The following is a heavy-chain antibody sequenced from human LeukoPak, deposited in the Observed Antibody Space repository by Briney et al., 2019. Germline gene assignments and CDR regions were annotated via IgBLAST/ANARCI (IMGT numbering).Heavy chain of an antibody. CDR3: ARARVIPASFDD. CDR2: IYTSGRT. D-gene: IGHD3-16*02. CDR1: GGSITFGSHY. Sequence: SETLSLTYTVSGGSITFGSHYWARIRQPAGKGLEWIGRIYTSGRTFYNPSLKSRVTISMDTSMNQFSLRLNSVTAADTAMYYCARARVIPASFDDWGQGALVTVSS. V-gene: IGHV4-61*02. J-gene: IGHJ4*02.